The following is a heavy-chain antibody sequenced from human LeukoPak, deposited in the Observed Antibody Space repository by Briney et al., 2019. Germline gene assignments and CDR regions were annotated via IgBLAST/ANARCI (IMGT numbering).Heavy chain of an antibody. CDR3: AKVDTMIVVVNPRIDY. V-gene: IGHV3-30*18. CDR1: GFTFSSYG. Sequence: GRSLRLSCAASGFTFSSYGMHWVRQAPGKGLEWVAVISYDGSNKYYADSVKGRFTISRDNSKNTLYLQMNSLRAEDTAVYYCAKVDTMIVVVNPRIDYWGQGTLVTVSS. J-gene: IGHJ4*02. CDR2: ISYDGSNK. D-gene: IGHD3-22*01.